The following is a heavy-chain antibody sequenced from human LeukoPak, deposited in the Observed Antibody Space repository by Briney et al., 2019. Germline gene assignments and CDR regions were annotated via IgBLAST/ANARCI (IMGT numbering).Heavy chain of an antibody. D-gene: IGHD3-9*01. CDR1: GFTFSSYA. J-gene: IGHJ4*02. Sequence: PGGSRRLSCAASGFTFSSYAMSWVRQAPGKGLEWVSAISGSGGSTYYADSVKGRFTISRDNSKNTLYLQMNSLRAEDTAVYYCAKGPDVLRYFDWLSTLYYFDYWGQGTLVTVSS. CDR3: AKGPDVLRYFDWLSTLYYFDY. V-gene: IGHV3-23*01. CDR2: ISGSGGST.